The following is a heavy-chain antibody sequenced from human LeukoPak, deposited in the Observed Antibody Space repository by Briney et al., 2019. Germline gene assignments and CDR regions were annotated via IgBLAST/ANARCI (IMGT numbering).Heavy chain of an antibody. V-gene: IGHV3-48*03. Sequence: GGSLRLSCEASGFTFSSYEMNWVRQAPGKGLEWVSYISSSGKTIYYADSTKGRFTVSRDNAKNSLYLQKNSLRAEDTAVYYCATTSIAAAVPGCFDYWGQGTLVTVFS. CDR1: GFTFSSYE. J-gene: IGHJ4*02. CDR2: ISSSGKTI. CDR3: ATTSIAAAVPGCFDY. D-gene: IGHD6-13*01.